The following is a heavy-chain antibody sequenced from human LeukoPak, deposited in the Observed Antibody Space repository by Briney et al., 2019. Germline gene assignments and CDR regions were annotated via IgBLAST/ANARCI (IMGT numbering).Heavy chain of an antibody. V-gene: IGHV3-30*09. Sequence: GGSLRLSCAASGFTFSDYAMHWVRRAPGKGLEWVAVISKDGSDKYYPGSVRGRFAISRDNSKNTIYLQMDSLRAEDTAIYYCARDYWWNYDYWGQGTLVTVSS. CDR1: GFTFSDYA. D-gene: IGHD1-7*01. J-gene: IGHJ4*02. CDR3: ARDYWWNYDY. CDR2: ISKDGSDK.